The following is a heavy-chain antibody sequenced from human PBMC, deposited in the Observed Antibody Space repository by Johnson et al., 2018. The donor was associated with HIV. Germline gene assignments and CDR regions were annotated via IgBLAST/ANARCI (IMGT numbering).Heavy chain of an antibody. J-gene: IGHJ3*02. Sequence: VQLVESGGGLIQPGGSLRLSCAASGFTVSSNYMSWVRQAPGKGLEWVGRVKSKTDGGTRDYAAPVNGRFTISIDASKNTLYLQMNSLKTEDTAVYYCTTGLYWNDAFDIWGQGTMVTVSS. CDR3: TTGLYWNDAFDI. CDR2: VKSKTDGGTR. V-gene: IGHV3-15*01. D-gene: IGHD1-1*01. CDR1: GFTVSSNY.